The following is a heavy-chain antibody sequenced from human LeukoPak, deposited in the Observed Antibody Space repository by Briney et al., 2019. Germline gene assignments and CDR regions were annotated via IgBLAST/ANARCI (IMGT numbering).Heavy chain of an antibody. Sequence: GGSLRLSCTASGFTFGDYAMSWVRQAPGKGLEWVSYISSSSQTIYYTDSVKGRFTISRDNAKNSLFLQMNSLRAEDTAVYYCARAMGPYDFWSGYPSGAFDYWGQGTPVTVSS. CDR2: ISSSSQTI. D-gene: IGHD3-3*01. V-gene: IGHV3-48*01. CDR3: ARAMGPYDFWSGYPSGAFDY. CDR1: GFTFGDYA. J-gene: IGHJ4*02.